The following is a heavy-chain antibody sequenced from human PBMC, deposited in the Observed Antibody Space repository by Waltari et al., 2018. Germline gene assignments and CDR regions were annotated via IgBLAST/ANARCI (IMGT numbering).Heavy chain of an antibody. CDR2: IKDSGST. CDR3: ARDPGGFDRRFDS. Sequence: QLQLQESGSGLVKRSQTLSLTCAVSGASVSSGGHSWSWIRLPPGRGLEWIGYIKDSGSTYDNPSLKSRVTISIDSSRNQFSLKLTSVTAADTAVYYCARDPGGFDRRFDSWGQGILVTVSS. D-gene: IGHD3-16*01. CDR1: GASVSSGGHS. J-gene: IGHJ5*01. V-gene: IGHV4-30-2*01.